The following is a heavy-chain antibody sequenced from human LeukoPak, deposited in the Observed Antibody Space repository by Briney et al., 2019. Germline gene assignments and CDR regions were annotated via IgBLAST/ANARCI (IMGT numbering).Heavy chain of an antibody. Sequence: GGSLRLSCAASGFNFSSYAMSWVRQAPGKGLEWVSAISGSGGSTYYADSVKGRFTISRDNSKNTLYLQMNSLRAEDTAVYYCAKDRGTAMVPTAYYFDYWGQGTLVTVSS. J-gene: IGHJ4*02. CDR2: ISGSGGST. V-gene: IGHV3-23*01. CDR1: GFNFSSYA. CDR3: AKDRGTAMVPTAYYFDY. D-gene: IGHD5-18*01.